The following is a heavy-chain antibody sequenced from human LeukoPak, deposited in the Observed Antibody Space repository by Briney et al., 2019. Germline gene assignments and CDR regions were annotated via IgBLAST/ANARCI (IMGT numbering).Heavy chain of an antibody. J-gene: IGHJ4*02. Sequence: PGGSLRLSCAASGFTFSNYGMHWVRQAPGKGLEWVVDISYDGTIKYYADSVKGRFTISRDNSKNTLYLQMNSLRPEDTAVYYCAKDALKGPTFGGVFDYWGQGTLVTVSS. CDR3: AKDALKGPTFGGVFDY. CDR2: ISYDGTIK. D-gene: IGHD3-16*01. V-gene: IGHV3-30*18. CDR1: GFTFSNYG.